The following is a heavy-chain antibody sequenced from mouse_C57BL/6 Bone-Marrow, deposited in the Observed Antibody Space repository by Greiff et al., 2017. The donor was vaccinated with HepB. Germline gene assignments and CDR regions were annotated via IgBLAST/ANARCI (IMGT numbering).Heavy chain of an antibody. J-gene: IGHJ2*01. D-gene: IGHD2-4*01. CDR2: ISDGGSYT. CDR1: GFTFSSYA. Sequence: DVQLQESGGGLVKPGGSLKLSCAASGFTFSSYAMSWVRQTPEKRLEWVATISDGGSYTYYPDNVKGRFTITRDNAKNNLYLQMSHLKSEDTAMYYCTRDDYDFDYWGQGTTLTVSS. V-gene: IGHV5-4*01. CDR3: TRDDYDFDY.